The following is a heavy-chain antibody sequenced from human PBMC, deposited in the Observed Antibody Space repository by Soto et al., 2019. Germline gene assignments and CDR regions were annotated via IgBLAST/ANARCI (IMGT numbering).Heavy chain of an antibody. V-gene: IGHV4-59*01. CDR3: ARDLAAVPRAFDY. Sequence: SETLSLTCTVSGGSISSYFYIWVRQPPGKGLEWIESVYYTGTTDYNPSLKSRVTISVDTSKTQFSLNLRSVTAADTAVYYCARDLAAVPRAFDYWGRGTLVTVSS. CDR2: VYYTGTT. D-gene: IGHD6-13*01. J-gene: IGHJ4*02. CDR1: GGSISSYF.